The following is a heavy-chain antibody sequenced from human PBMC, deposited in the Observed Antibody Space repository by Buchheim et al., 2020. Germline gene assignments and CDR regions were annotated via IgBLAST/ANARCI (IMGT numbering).Heavy chain of an antibody. Sequence: QVQLQQWGAGALKPSETLSLTCAVSGGSISGFYWTWIRQSPGKGLEWIGEINHSGDTAYSPSLKSRVTISVDTSKNQFSLKLTSVTAADTAVYYCARETLNTVVQGDHFDSWSQGTL. J-gene: IGHJ4*02. D-gene: IGHD3-10*01. V-gene: IGHV4-34*02. CDR3: ARETLNTVVQGDHFDS. CDR2: INHSGDT. CDR1: GGSISGFY.